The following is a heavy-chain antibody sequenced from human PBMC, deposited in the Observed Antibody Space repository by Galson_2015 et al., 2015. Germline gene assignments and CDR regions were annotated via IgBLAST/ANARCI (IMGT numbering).Heavy chain of an antibody. D-gene: IGHD6-13*01. CDR2: IWYDGSNK. CDR3: ARDGQQLASYAFDI. Sequence: SLRLSCAASGFTFSGHAMHWVRQAPGRGLEWVTQIWYDGSNKYYSDSVKGRFSVSRDNSKNTVYLQMNSLRAEDTAVYYCARDGQQLASYAFDIWCQGTMVTVSS. CDR1: GFTFSGHA. V-gene: IGHV3-33*01. J-gene: IGHJ3*02.